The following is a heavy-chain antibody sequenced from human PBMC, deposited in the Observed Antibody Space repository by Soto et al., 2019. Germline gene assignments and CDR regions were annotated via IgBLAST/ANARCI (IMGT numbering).Heavy chain of an antibody. Sequence: GESLKISCKGSGYSFTIYWIGWVRQMPGKGLEWMGIIYPGDSDTRYSPSFQGQVTISADKSISTAYLQWSSLKASDTAMYYCARPHXSTVVTPRNHPHDAFDIWGQGTMVTVSS. CDR1: GYSFTIYW. V-gene: IGHV5-51*01. CDR2: IYPGDSDT. D-gene: IGHD2-15*01. J-gene: IGHJ3*02. CDR3: ARPHXSTVVTPRNHPHDAFDI.